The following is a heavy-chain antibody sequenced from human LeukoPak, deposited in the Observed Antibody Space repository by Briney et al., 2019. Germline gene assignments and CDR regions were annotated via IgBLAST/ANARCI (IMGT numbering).Heavy chain of an antibody. CDR3: AKLGNYYESSTYPDY. D-gene: IGHD3-22*01. J-gene: IGHJ4*02. V-gene: IGHV3-23*01. Sequence: GGSLRLSCAASGFTFSNYAMSWVRQAPGKGLESVSSLSATGGSKFHADSVRGRFTISRDNSKNTVYLQMNSLRAEDTAVYYCAKLGNYYESSTYPDYWGQGTLVTVSS. CDR1: GFTFSNYA. CDR2: LSATGGSK.